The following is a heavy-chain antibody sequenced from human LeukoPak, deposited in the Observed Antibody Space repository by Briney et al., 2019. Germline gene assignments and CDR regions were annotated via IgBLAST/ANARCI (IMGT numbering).Heavy chain of an antibody. V-gene: IGHV3-53*01. CDR1: GFTVSSNY. Sequence: SGGSLRLSCAASGFTVSSNYMSWVRRAPGRGLEWVSVIYSGGSTYYADSVKGRFTISRDNSKNTLYLQMNSLRAEDTAVYYCARGAGYCSGGSCYSDDAFDIWGQGTMVTVSS. CDR3: ARGAGYCSGGSCYSDDAFDI. J-gene: IGHJ3*02. D-gene: IGHD2-15*01. CDR2: IYSGGST.